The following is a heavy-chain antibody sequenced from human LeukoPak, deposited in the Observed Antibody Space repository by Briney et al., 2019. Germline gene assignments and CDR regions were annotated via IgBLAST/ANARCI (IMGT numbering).Heavy chain of an antibody. J-gene: IGHJ5*02. CDR2: ISGSSSTI. CDR1: GFTFSSYS. CDR3: ADLLGS. V-gene: IGHV3-48*01. Sequence: GGSLRLSCAASGFTFSSYSMNWVRQAPGKGLEWISYISGSSSTIYYADSVKGRFTISRDNVENSLYLHMDSLRAEDTAVYYCADLLGSWGQGTMVTVSS.